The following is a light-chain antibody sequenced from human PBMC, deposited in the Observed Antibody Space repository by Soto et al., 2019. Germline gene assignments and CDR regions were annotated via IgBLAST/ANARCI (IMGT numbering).Light chain of an antibody. CDR3: AAWDDSLSGFYV. J-gene: IGLJ1*01. V-gene: IGLV1-47*02. CDR2: SNN. CDR1: SSNIGSNY. Sequence: QSVLTQPPSASGTPGQRVTISCSGSSSNIGSNYEYWYQQLPGTAPKLLIYSNNQRPSGVPDRFSGSKSGTSASLAISGLRSEDEADYYCAAWDDSLSGFYVFGTGTKLTVL.